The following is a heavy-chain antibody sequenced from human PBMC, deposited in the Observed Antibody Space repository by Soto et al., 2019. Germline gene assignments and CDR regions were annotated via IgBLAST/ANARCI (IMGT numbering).Heavy chain of an antibody. Sequence: QVQLVQSGAEVKKPGASVKVSCKASGYTFTSYGISWVRQAPGQGLEWMGWISAYNGNTNYAQKLQGRVTMTTDTSTSTAYMEPRSLRSDDTAVYYCARDCSGGSCYPRLRFDPWGQGTLVTVSS. J-gene: IGHJ5*02. D-gene: IGHD2-15*01. CDR2: ISAYNGNT. CDR3: ARDCSGGSCYPRLRFDP. V-gene: IGHV1-18*01. CDR1: GYTFTSYG.